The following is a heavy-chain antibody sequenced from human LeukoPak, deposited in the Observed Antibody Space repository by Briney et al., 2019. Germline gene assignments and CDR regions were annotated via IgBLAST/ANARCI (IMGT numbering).Heavy chain of an antibody. CDR2: INHSAIT. J-gene: IGHJ4*02. Sequence: SETLSLTCAVYGGSFSGYYWTWIRQPPGKGLEWIGEINHSAITNYNPSLKSRVSISVDTSKNQFSLKLRSVTAADTAVYYCAKDPRDHSYGWSWRYFDYWGQGTLVTVSS. D-gene: IGHD5-18*01. CDR3: AKDPRDHSYGWSWRYFDY. V-gene: IGHV4-34*01. CDR1: GGSFSGYY.